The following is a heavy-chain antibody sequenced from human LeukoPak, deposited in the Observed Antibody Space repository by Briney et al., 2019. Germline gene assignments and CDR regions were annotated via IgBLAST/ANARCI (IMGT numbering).Heavy chain of an antibody. CDR3: PRYNWNSAPFDY. J-gene: IGHJ4*02. CDR2: INSDGSST. CDR1: GFTFSTYW. D-gene: IGHD1-7*01. V-gene: IGHV3-74*01. Sequence: PGGSLRPSCAASGFTFSTYWMHWVRQAPGKGLVWVSRINSDGSSTSYADSVKGRFTISRDNAKNTLYLQMNSLRAEDTAVYYCPRYNWNSAPFDYWGQGALVTVSS.